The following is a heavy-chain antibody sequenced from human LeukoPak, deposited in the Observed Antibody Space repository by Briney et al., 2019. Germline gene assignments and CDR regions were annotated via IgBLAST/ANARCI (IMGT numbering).Heavy chain of an antibody. CDR1: GFTVSTYW. J-gene: IGHJ2*01. V-gene: IGHV3-74*01. CDR3: ARVLGYFDL. CDR2: IKSDGTST. D-gene: IGHD4/OR15-4a*01. Sequence: PGGSLRLSCAVPGFTVSTYWMDWVRQAPGKGLVWVSRIKSDGTSTSYADSVKGRFTISRENAKNMLYLQMNSLRAEDTAVYYCARVLGYFDLWGRGTLVTVSS.